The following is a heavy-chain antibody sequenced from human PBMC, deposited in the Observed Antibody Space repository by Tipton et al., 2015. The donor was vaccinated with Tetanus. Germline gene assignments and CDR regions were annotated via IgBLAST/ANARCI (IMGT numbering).Heavy chain of an antibody. CDR3: ARAPNRRARAYDY. J-gene: IGHJ4*02. D-gene: IGHD1-14*01. V-gene: IGHV1-69*01. CDR2: ITPIFGTT. Sequence: QSGPEVKKPGSSVKVSCKASGGTFTNYALSWVRQAPGQGLEWVGGITPIFGTTNSAPKFQGRVTITADESSNTAYMELSSLRSEDTAVYYCARAPNRRARAYDYWGQGTQITVSS. CDR1: GGTFTNYA.